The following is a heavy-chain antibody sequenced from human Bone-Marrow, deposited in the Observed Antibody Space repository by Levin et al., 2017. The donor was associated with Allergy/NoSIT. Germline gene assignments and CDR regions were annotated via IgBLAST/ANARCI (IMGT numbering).Heavy chain of an antibody. CDR2: INTNSGYV. J-gene: IGHJ6*02. Sequence: HGESLKISCAVSGVTRNTYTLTWVRQPPGKGLEWVSSINTNSGYVHHGESVKGRFTISRDNSKKLLFLQMNRLRDEDTATYYCASRLTASGGLDVWGHGTTVTVSS. CDR1: GVTRNTYT. D-gene: IGHD5-18*01. CDR3: ASRLTASGGLDV. V-gene: IGHV3-21*04.